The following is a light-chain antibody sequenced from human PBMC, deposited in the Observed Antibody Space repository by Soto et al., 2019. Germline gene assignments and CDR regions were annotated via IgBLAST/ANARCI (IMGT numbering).Light chain of an antibody. Sequence: EIVLTQSPATLSLSPGERATLSVRASQSVSSYLAWYQQKPGQAPRLLIYDASNRATGIPARFSGSGSGTDFTLTISSLEPEDFAVYYCQQYVTSSPRTFGQGTKV. CDR3: QQYVTSSPRT. V-gene: IGKV3-11*01. CDR1: QSVSSY. CDR2: DAS. J-gene: IGKJ1*01.